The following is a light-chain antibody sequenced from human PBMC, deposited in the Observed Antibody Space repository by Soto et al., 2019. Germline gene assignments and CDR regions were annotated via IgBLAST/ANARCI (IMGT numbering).Light chain of an antibody. CDR1: QSVSSN. CDR3: QQYNNWPVT. Sequence: EILMTQSPATLSVSPGERATLSCRASQSVSSNLAWYQQKPGQAPRPLIYGASTRATGIPARFSGSGSGTEFTLTISGLQSEDFATYYCQQYNNWPVTFGGGTKVDI. CDR2: GAS. V-gene: IGKV3-15*01. J-gene: IGKJ4*01.